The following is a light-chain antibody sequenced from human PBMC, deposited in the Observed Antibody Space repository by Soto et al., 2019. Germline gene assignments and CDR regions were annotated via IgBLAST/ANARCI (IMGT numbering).Light chain of an antibody. J-gene: IGLJ1*01. CDR1: SSDVGGYNY. V-gene: IGLV2-11*01. CDR2: DVS. CDR3: CSYAGSYTYV. Sequence: QSALTQPRSVSGAPGQSVTISCTGTSSDVGGYNYVSWYQQHPGKAPKLMIYDVSKRPSGVPDRFSGYKSGNTASLTISGLQAEDEAEYYCCSYAGSYTYVFGTGTKVTV.